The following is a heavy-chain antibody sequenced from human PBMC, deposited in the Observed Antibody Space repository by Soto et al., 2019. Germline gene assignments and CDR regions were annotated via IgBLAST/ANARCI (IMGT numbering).Heavy chain of an antibody. CDR3: ACLAWFGDPVPPFDC. Sequence: GGSLRLSCAASGFTFSTYAMAWVRQVPGKGLERVSGVSGTGGRTNHADSVKGRFTVSRDNSKNTLYLQMNSLRAEDTAVYYCACLAWFGDPVPPFDCWGQGTVVTVSS. CDR1: GFTFSTYA. J-gene: IGHJ4*02. D-gene: IGHD3-10*01. V-gene: IGHV3-23*01. CDR2: VSGTGGRT.